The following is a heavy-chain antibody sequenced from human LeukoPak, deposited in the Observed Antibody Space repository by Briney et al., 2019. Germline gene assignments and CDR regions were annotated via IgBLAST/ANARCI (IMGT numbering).Heavy chain of an antibody. CDR1: GDSVSSNSAA. CDR3: ARDRGYYGSGSYYLNWFDP. CDR2: TYYRSKWYN. V-gene: IGHV6-1*01. D-gene: IGHD3-10*01. J-gene: IGHJ5*02. Sequence: SQTLSLTCAISGDSVSSNSAAWNWIRQSPSSGLEWLGRTYYRSKWYNDYAVSVKSRITINPDTSKNQFSLQLNSVTPEDTAVYYCARDRGYYGSGSYYLNWFDPWGQGTLVTVSS.